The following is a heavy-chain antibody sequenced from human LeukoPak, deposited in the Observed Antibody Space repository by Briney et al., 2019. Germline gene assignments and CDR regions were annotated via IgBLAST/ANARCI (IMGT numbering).Heavy chain of an antibody. D-gene: IGHD2-2*01. CDR2: IRFDAVNK. CDR3: ATADVVRVPSTIGGDASDI. CDR1: GFTFSNYG. V-gene: IGHV3-30*02. J-gene: IGHJ3*02. Sequence: HPGGSLRLSCAASGFTFSNYGMHWVRQAPGKGLEWVTFIRFDAVNKYYVDSVKGRFTISRDNSKNTLYLQMNSLRAEDTAVYYCATADVVRVPSTIGGDASDIWGQGTMVTVSS.